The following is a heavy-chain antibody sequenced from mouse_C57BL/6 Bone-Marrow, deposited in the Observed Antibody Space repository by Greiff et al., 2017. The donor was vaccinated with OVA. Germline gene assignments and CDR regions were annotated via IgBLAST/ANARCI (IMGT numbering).Heavy chain of an antibody. CDR2: INPSSGYT. J-gene: IGHJ3*01. Sequence: QVQLKESGAELAKPGASVKLSCKASGYTFTSHWMHWVKQRPGQGLEWIGYINPSSGYTKYNQKFKDKATLTADKSSSTAYMQLSSLTYEDSAVYYCARQLRLPACFAYWGQGTLVTVSA. CDR3: ARQLRLPACFAY. D-gene: IGHD3-2*02. CDR1: GYTFTSHW. V-gene: IGHV1-7*01.